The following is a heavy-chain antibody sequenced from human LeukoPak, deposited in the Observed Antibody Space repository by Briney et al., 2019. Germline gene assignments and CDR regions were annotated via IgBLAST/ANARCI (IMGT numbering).Heavy chain of an antibody. Sequence: GGSLSLSCAASGFTSDDYAMHWVRPAPGEGLGWVSGISWNSGSIGYADSVNGRFTISRDNAKNSLYLQMNSLRAEDTALYNCAKDIAAEAGYFDYWGQGTLVTVSS. V-gene: IGHV3-9*02. J-gene: IGHJ4*02. CDR1: GFTSDDYA. D-gene: IGHD6-19*01. CDR2: ISWNSGSI. CDR3: AKDIAAEAGYFDY.